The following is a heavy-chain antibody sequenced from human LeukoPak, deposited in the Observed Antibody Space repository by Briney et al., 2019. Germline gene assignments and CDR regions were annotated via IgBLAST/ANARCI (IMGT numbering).Heavy chain of an antibody. D-gene: IGHD3-3*01. CDR3: AREGGDFWSPHKGGWFDP. CDR1: GYTFTSYG. Sequence: GAPVKVSCKASGYTFTSYGISWVRQAPGQGLEWMGWINSNSGGTNYAQKFQGRVTMTRDTSISTVYMELSRLRSDDTAVYYCAREGGDFWSPHKGGWFDPWGQGTLVTVSS. J-gene: IGHJ5*02. V-gene: IGHV1-2*02. CDR2: INSNSGGT.